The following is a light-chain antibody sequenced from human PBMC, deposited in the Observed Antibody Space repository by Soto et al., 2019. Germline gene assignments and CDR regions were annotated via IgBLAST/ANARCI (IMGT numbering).Light chain of an antibody. J-gene: IGKJ5*01. CDR3: QLYSRSPRQIT. CDR2: GAA. CDR1: QSVSSTY. V-gene: IGKV3-20*01. Sequence: EIVLTQSPGTLSLSPGERATLSCRADQSVSSTYFAWYQQKPGQAPRLLIYGAASRATGVPDRFSGSGSGTDFTLTISRLEPEDFAVYYCQLYSRSPRQITFGQGTRLEIK.